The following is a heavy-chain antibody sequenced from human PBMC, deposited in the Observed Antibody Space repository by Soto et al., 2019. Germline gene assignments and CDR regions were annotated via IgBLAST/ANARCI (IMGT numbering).Heavy chain of an antibody. J-gene: IGHJ3*02. CDR2: IKSKTDGGTT. Sequence: GGSLRLSCAASGFTFSNAWMSWVRQAPGKGLEWVGRIKSKTDGGTTDYAAPVKGRFTISRDDSKNTLYLQMNSLKTEDTAVYYCTTDPDYYDSSGYYDAFDIWGQGTMVTVS. CDR1: GFTFSNAW. V-gene: IGHV3-15*01. D-gene: IGHD3-22*01. CDR3: TTDPDYYDSSGYYDAFDI.